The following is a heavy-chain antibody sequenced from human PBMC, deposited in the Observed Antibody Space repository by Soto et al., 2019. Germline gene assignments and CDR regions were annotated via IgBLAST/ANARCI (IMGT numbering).Heavy chain of an antibody. Sequence: PSETLSLTCTVSGGSISSYYWSWIRQPPGKGLEWIGYIYYSGSTNYNPSLKSRVTISVDTSKNQFSLKLSSVTAADTAVYYCARQVGHSSGSLYYYYGMDVWGQGITVTVSS. D-gene: IGHD3-22*01. CDR2: IYYSGST. CDR1: GGSISSYY. V-gene: IGHV4-59*01. J-gene: IGHJ6*02. CDR3: ARQVGHSSGSLYYYYGMDV.